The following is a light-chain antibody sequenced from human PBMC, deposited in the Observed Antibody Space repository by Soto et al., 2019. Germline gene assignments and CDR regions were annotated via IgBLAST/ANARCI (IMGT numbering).Light chain of an antibody. V-gene: IGKV3-11*01. J-gene: IGKJ1*01. CDR2: AAS. CDR3: QQRSIWPWT. Sequence: EIVLTQSPATLSLSPGERATLSCWASQSVSNYFVWYQQKPGQAPRLLIYAASKRATGIPARFSGSGSGTDFTLTISSLEPEDFAVYYCQQRSIWPWTFGQGTKVDIK. CDR1: QSVSNY.